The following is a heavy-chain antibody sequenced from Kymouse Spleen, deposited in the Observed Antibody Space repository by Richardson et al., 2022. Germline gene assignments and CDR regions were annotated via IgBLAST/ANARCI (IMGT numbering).Heavy chain of an antibody. Sequence: QVQLVESGGGVVQPGRSLRLSCAASGFTFSSYGMHWVRQAPGKGLEWVAVISYDGSNKYYADSVKGRFTISRDNSKNTLYLQMNSLRAEDTAVYYCAKGGRITMVRGVIEDYYGMDVWGQGTTVTVSS. J-gene: IGHJ6*02. CDR2: ISYDGSNK. D-gene: IGHD3-10*01. V-gene: IGHV3-30*18. CDR3: AKGGRITMVRGVIEDYYGMDV. CDR1: GFTFSSYG.